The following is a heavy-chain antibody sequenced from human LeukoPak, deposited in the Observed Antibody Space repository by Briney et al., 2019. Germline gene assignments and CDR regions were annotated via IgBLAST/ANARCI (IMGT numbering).Heavy chain of an antibody. Sequence: PGRSLRLSCAASGFTFSSYGMHWVRQAPGKGLEWVAVIWYDGSNKYYADSVKGRFTISRDNSKNTLYLQMNSLRAEDTAVYYCARELRTRYLKEWPRFGYFQHWGQGTLVTVSS. D-gene: IGHD3-16*01. V-gene: IGHV3-33*01. CDR2: IWYDGSNK. CDR1: GFTFSSYG. CDR3: ARELRTRYLKEWPRFGYFQH. J-gene: IGHJ1*01.